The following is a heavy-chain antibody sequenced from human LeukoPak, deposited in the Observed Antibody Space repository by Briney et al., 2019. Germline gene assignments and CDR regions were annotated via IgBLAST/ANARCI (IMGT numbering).Heavy chain of an antibody. Sequence: GGSLRLSCAASGFTFSSYEMNWVRQAPGKGLEWVSYISSSGSTKYYADPVKGRFTISRDNAKNSLYLQMNSLRADDTAVYYCARVRGEAFDIWGQGAMVTVSS. D-gene: IGHD3-10*01. CDR1: GFTFSSYE. V-gene: IGHV3-48*03. CDR2: ISSSGSTK. CDR3: ARVRGEAFDI. J-gene: IGHJ3*02.